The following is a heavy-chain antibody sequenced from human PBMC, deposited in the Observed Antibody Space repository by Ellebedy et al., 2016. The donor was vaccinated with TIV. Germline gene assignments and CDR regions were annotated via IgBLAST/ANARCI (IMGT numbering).Heavy chain of an antibody. Sequence: GESLKISCAASGFTFSTYGMHWVRQAPGKGLEWLAVISYDGSAKYYADSVKGRFTISRDNSKKTLYLQMNSLRAEDTAVYYCGKDHDSSRSYITGDYWGQGILVTVSS. D-gene: IGHD6-19*01. J-gene: IGHJ4*02. CDR1: GFTFSTYG. CDR3: GKDHDSSRSYITGDY. CDR2: ISYDGSAK. V-gene: IGHV3-30*18.